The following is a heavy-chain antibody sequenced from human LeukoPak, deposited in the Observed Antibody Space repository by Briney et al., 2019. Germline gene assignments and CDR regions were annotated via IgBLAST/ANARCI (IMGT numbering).Heavy chain of an antibody. CDR2: IKFDGTAT. D-gene: IGHD1-26*01. J-gene: IGHJ4*02. CDR1: GFTFRSFW. CDR3: AKWSAGRALDY. V-gene: IGHV3-7*03. Sequence: GGSLRLSCSGFGFTFRSFWMGWVRQAPGKGLEWVANIKFDGTATNYVDSVRGRFTISRDNAKNSVHLQMNSLRAEDTAVYYCAKWSAGRALDYWGQGTLVTVSS.